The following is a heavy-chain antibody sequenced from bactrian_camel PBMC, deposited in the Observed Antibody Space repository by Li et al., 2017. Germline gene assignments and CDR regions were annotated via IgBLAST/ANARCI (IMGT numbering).Heavy chain of an antibody. CDR2: IHGTTGKT. Sequence: RLSCAASGAARSIECMGWFRQVTGKEREVVASIHGTTGKTYYADSVRGRATLSQDDARTTLYLQINDLKPEDSAMYYCAAGRGSRGEHCYSLNYWGLGTQVTVS. CDR3: AAGRGSRGEHCYSLNY. D-gene: IGHD6*01. CDR1: GAARSIEC. V-gene: IGHV3-3*01. J-gene: IGHJ4*01.